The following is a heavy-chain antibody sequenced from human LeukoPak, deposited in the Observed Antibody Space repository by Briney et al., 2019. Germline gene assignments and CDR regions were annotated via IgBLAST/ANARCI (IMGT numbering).Heavy chain of an antibody. CDR3: ARDKIVGPTRFDY. V-gene: IGHV3-7*01. Sequence: GGSLRLTCVASGFTFSSYWMSWVRQAPGKGPEWVANIKQESGEIYYVDSVKGRFTISRDNAKNSLYLQMNSLRAEDTAVYYCARDKIVGPTRFDYWGQGILVTVSS. CDR2: IKQESGEI. D-gene: IGHD1-26*01. J-gene: IGHJ4*02. CDR1: GFTFSSYW.